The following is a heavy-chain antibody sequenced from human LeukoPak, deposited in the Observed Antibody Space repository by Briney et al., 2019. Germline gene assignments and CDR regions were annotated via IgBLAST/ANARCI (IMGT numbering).Heavy chain of an antibody. CDR3: ASVFYGNWFDP. CDR1: GYTFTSYG. J-gene: IGHJ5*02. D-gene: IGHD4-17*01. Sequence: ASVKVSCKASGYTFTSYGISWVRQAPGQGLEWMGWISAHNGNTNYAQKLLGRDTMTTDRSTSTAYMELMSLRSDDTALYYCASVFYGNWFDPWGPGTLVTVSS. CDR2: ISAHNGNT. V-gene: IGHV1-18*01.